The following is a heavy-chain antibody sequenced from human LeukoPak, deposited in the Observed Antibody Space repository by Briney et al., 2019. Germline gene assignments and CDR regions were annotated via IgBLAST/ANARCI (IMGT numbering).Heavy chain of an antibody. CDR1: GFTFDDCA. CDR3: AKDHRDSSSSFDY. J-gene: IGHJ4*02. Sequence: GGSLRLSCAASGFTFDDCAMHWVRQAPGKGLEWVSGISWNSGSIGYADSVKGRFTISRDNAKNSLYLQMNSLRAEDTALYYCAKDHRDSSSSFDYWGQGTLVTVSS. D-gene: IGHD6-13*01. CDR2: ISWNSGSI. V-gene: IGHV3-9*01.